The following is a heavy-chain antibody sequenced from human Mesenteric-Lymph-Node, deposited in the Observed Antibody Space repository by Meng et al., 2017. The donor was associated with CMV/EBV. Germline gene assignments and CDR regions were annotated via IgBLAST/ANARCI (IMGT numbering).Heavy chain of an antibody. D-gene: IGHD2-2*01. V-gene: IGHV1-8*03. J-gene: IGHJ4*02. CDR2: MNPNSANT. Sequence: KASGYTFPSNALNWVRQATGQGLEWMGWMNPNSANTGYVQKFQGRVTINRNTSISTAYMEQSSLRSEDTAVYYCARAYRSSTSCQDYWGQGTLVTVSS. CDR3: ARAYRSSTSCQDY. CDR1: GYTFPSNA.